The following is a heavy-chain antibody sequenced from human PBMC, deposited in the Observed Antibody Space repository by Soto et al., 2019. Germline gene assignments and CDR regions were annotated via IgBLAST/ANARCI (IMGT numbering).Heavy chain of an antibody. CDR1: SGSIGTYF. V-gene: IGHV4-59*01. CDR2: IYYSGTT. CDR3: ARGRGGNYDAFDI. D-gene: IGHD1-1*01. J-gene: IGHJ3*02. Sequence: SETLSLTCTVSSGSIGTYFWSWIRQPPGKGLEWIGYIYYSGTTNYNPSLKSRVTIFLDTSKNQFSLRLSSVTAADTAVYYCARGRGGNYDAFDIWGQGTLVTVSS.